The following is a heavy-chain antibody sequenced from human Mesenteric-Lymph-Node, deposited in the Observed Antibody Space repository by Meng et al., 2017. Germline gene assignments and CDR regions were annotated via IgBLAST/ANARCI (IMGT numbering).Heavy chain of an antibody. D-gene: IGHD3-10*01. CDR3: ARDSYYGSGSYSVLYYYYGMDV. J-gene: IGHJ6*02. CDR1: GYTFTSYY. Sequence: ASVKVSCKASGYTFTSYYINWVRQATGQGLEWMGWISAYNGNTNYAQKLQGRVTMTTDTSTSTAYMELRSLRSDDTAVYYCARDSYYGSGSYSVLYYYYGMDVWGQGTTVTVSS. V-gene: IGHV1-18*01. CDR2: ISAYNGNT.